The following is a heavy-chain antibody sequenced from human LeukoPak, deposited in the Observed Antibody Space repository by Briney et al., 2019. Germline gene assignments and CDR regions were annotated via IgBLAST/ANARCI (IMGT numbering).Heavy chain of an antibody. V-gene: IGHV1-46*01. D-gene: IGHD5-18*01. J-gene: IGHJ4*02. CDR3: ARGGLGIQLWSFDY. CDR1: RYTFTSYY. Sequence: ASVKVSCKASRYTFTSYYMHWVRQAPGQGLEWMGIINPSGGSTSYAQNFQGRVTVTRDTSTSTVYLEVNSLRSEDTAVYFCARGGLGIQLWSFDYWGQGTLVTVSS. CDR2: INPSGGST.